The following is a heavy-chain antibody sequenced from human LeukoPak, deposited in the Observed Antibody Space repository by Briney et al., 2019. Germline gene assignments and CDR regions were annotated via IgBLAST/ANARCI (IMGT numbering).Heavy chain of an antibody. Sequence: PGGSLRLSCAASGFTFTNYAMSWVRQAPGKGLEWVSFISGSGDSTYYADSVKGRFTISRDISKNTLCLQMNSLRAEDTAVYYCAKDMSSGGSCQDSWGQGALVTVSS. CDR3: AKDMSSGGSCQDS. J-gene: IGHJ4*02. CDR1: GFTFTNYA. V-gene: IGHV3-23*01. CDR2: ISGSGDST. D-gene: IGHD2-15*01.